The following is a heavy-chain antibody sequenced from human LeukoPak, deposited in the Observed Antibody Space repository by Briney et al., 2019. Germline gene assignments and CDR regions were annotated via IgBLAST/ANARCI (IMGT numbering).Heavy chain of an antibody. CDR3: ARVRRVTGSIFDY. V-gene: IGHV4-59*12. CDR2: IYYSGSI. J-gene: IGHJ4*02. D-gene: IGHD5-18*01. Sequence: SETLSLTWTVAGGSISSYYWSWIRQPPGKGLEWVGYIYYSGSINYNPSLKSRDTISVDTYKNQFSLKLSSVTAADTAVYYCARVRRVTGSIFDYWGQGTLVTVSS. CDR1: GGSISSYY.